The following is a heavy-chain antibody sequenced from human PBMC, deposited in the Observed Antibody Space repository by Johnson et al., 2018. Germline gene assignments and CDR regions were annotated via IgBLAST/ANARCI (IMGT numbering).Heavy chain of an antibody. CDR3: ARRPLRWGPNYYGMDV. Sequence: EVQLLETGGGLVQPGGSLRLSCAASEFTFSNYWMHWVRQGPGKGLVWVSAISGSSSSTISYADSVKGRFTISRDNAKNSLYLQMNSLRDGDTAVYYCARRPLRWGPNYYGMDVWGQGATVTVSS. J-gene: IGHJ6*02. CDR2: ISGSSSSTI. CDR1: EFTFSNYW. V-gene: IGHV3-48*02. D-gene: IGHD4-23*01.